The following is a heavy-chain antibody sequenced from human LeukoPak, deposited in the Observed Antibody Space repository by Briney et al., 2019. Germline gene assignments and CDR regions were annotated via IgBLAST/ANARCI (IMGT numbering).Heavy chain of an antibody. CDR3: AKDLGTVPAAIIAFDI. D-gene: IGHD2-2*01. Sequence: GGSLRLSCVASGFTFSNYAMNWVRQAPGKGPEWVSAISGSGENTYYADSVRGRFTISRDNPRDTLYLQLNSLRAEDTAIYYCAKDLGTVPAAIIAFDIWGQGTMVTVSS. V-gene: IGHV3-23*01. CDR2: ISGSGENT. J-gene: IGHJ3*02. CDR1: GFTFSNYA.